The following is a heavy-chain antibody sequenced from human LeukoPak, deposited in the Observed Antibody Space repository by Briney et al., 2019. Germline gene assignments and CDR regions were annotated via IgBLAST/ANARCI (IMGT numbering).Heavy chain of an antibody. D-gene: IGHD2-8*01. V-gene: IGHV3-30-3*01. CDR3: ARDSLMGYRWFGY. CDR2: ISYDGSNK. CDR1: GFTFSSYA. J-gene: IGHJ4*02. Sequence: GRSLRLSCAASGFTFSSYAMHWVRQAPGKGLEWVAVISYDGSNKYYADSVKGRFTISRGNSKNTLYLQMNSLRAEDTAVYYCARDSLMGYRWFGYWGQGTLVTVSS.